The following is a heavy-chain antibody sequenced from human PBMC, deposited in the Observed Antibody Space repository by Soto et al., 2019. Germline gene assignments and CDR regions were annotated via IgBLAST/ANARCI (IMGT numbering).Heavy chain of an antibody. CDR3: ARWGYCSSTSCYGMIPYFDY. J-gene: IGHJ4*02. Sequence: PSETLSLTCTVSGGSISSSSYYWGWIRQPPGKGLEWIGSIYYSGSTYYNPSLKSRVTISVDTSKNQFSLKLSSVTAADTAVYYCARWGYCSSTSCYGMIPYFDYWGQGTLVTVSS. CDR1: GGSISSSSYY. D-gene: IGHD2-2*01. V-gene: IGHV4-39*01. CDR2: IYYSGST.